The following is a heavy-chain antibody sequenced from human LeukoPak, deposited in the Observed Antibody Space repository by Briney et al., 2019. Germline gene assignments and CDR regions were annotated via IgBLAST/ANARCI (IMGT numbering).Heavy chain of an antibody. V-gene: IGHV1-2*02. J-gene: IGHJ4*02. CDR1: GYTFTGYY. Sequence: ASVKVSCKASGYTFTGYYMHWVRQAPGQGLEWMGWINPNSGGTNYAQKFQGRVTMTRDTSISTAYMELSRLRSDDTAVYYCARAPDAVRDYGAVPPYYFDYWGQGTLVTVSS. D-gene: IGHD4-17*01. CDR2: INPNSGGT. CDR3: ARAPDAVRDYGAVPPYYFDY.